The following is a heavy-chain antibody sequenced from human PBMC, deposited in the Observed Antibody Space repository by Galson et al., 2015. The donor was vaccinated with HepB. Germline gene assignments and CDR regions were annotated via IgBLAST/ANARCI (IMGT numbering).Heavy chain of an antibody. CDR2: ISYDGSNK. V-gene: IGHV3-30*04. Sequence: SLRLSCAASGFTFSSYAMHWVRQAPGKGLEWVAVISYDGSNKYYADSVKGRFTISRDNSKNTLYLQMNSLRAEDTAVYYCAREKITMVRGVIILGSPDAFDIWGQGTMVTVSS. D-gene: IGHD3-10*01. CDR1: GFTFSSYA. J-gene: IGHJ3*02. CDR3: AREKITMVRGVIILGSPDAFDI.